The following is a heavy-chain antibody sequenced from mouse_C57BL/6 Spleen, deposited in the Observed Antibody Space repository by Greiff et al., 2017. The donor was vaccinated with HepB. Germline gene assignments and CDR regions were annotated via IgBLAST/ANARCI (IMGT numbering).Heavy chain of an antibody. V-gene: IGHV2-2*01. J-gene: IGHJ3*01. D-gene: IGHD2-4*01. CDR1: GFSLTSYG. Sequence: VKLVESGPGLVQPSQSLSITCTVSGFSLTSYGVHWVRQSPGKGLEWLGVIWSGGSTDYNAAFISRLSISKDNSKSQVFFKMNSLQADDTAIYYCARIYDSHNPGWFAYWGQGTLVTVSA. CDR3: ARIYDSHNPGWFAY. CDR2: IWSGGST.